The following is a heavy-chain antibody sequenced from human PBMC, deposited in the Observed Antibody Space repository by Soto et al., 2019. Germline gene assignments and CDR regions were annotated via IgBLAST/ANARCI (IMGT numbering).Heavy chain of an antibody. CDR3: ARGLGSIEAAGIYYLDY. CDR2: INPNSGAT. Sequence: QVQLVQSGAEVKKPGASMKVSCKASGYTFIAYYMHWVRQAPGQGLEWMGWINPNSGATNYAQKFQGWVTMTRDTSISTAYMELSRLNFDDTAVYYCARGLGSIEAAGIYYLDYWGQGTLVTVAS. J-gene: IGHJ4*02. D-gene: IGHD6-13*01. V-gene: IGHV1-2*04. CDR1: GYTFIAYY.